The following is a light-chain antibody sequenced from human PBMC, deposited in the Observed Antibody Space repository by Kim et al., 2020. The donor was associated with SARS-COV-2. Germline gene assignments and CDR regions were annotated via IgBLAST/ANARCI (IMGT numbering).Light chain of an antibody. J-gene: IGLJ2*01. V-gene: IGLV2-18*02. CDR2: EVS. Sequence: GRSGTISCTGTSSDVGSYSRVSWYQQPPGTAPKLIIYEVSDRPSGVPHRFSGSKSGNTASLTISWLQTEDEADYYCSSYTSSSTLIFGGGTQLTVL. CDR1: SSDVGSYSR. CDR3: SSYTSSSTLI.